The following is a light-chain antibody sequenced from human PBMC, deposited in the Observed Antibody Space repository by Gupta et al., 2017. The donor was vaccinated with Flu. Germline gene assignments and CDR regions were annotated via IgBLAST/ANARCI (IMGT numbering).Light chain of an antibody. V-gene: IGKV4-1*01. J-gene: IGKJ4*01. CDR1: QSVLSTSNNKNY. CDR2: WAS. Sequence: KCKSSQSVLSTSNNKNYLAWHQQKPGHPPKLLVSWASNRQFGVPDRFSGTGSGTDFTLTISSLQAEDVAVYYCHQHYTIPLTFGGGTKVEIK. CDR3: HQHYTIPLT.